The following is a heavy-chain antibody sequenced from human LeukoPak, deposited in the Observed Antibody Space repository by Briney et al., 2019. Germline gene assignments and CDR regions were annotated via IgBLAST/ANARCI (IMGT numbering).Heavy chain of an antibody. V-gene: IGHV4-31*03. CDR1: GGSISSGGYY. J-gene: IGHJ4*02. CDR3: ARAANVEMATADFDY. CDR2: IYYSGST. Sequence: PSQTLSLTCTVSGGSISSGGYYWSWIRQHPGKGLEWIGDIYYSGSTYYNPSLKSRVTISVDTSKNQFSLKLSSVTAADTAVYYCARAANVEMATADFDYWGQGTLVTVSS. D-gene: IGHD5-24*01.